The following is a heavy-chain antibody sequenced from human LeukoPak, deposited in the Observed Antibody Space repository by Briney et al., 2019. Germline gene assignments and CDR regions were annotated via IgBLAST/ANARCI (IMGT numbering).Heavy chain of an antibody. J-gene: IGHJ4*02. CDR3: AKDKGVTVTNYFDY. V-gene: IGHV4-34*01. Sequence: KASETLSLTCAVYGGSFSGYYWSWIRQPPGKGLEWIGEINHSGSTNYNPSLKSRVTISVDTSKNQFSLKLSSVTAADTAVYYCAKDKGVTVTNYFDYWGQGTLVTVSS. CDR2: INHSGST. D-gene: IGHD4-4*01. CDR1: GGSFSGYY.